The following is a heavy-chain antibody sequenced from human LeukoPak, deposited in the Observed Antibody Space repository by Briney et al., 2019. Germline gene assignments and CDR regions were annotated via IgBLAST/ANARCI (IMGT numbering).Heavy chain of an antibody. Sequence: ASVKVSCKASGYIFTDYYMHWVRQAPGQGLEWMGWINPNSGGTNYARKFQGRVTMTRDTSISTDYMELRRLRSDDTAVYYCARVKFGSYGYVPFWYFDYWGQGTLVTVSS. D-gene: IGHD5-18*01. V-gene: IGHV1-2*02. CDR3: ARVKFGSYGYVPFWYFDY. CDR2: INPNSGGT. J-gene: IGHJ4*02. CDR1: GYIFTDYY.